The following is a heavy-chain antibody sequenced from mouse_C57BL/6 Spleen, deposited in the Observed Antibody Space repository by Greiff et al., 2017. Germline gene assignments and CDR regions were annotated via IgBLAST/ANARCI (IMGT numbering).Heavy chain of an antibody. CDR2: IYPRSGNT. D-gene: IGHD2-1*01. J-gene: IGHJ4*01. Sequence: QVQLQQSGAELARPGASVKLSCKASGYTFTSYGISWVKQRTGQGLEWIGEIYPRSGNTYYNEKFKGKATLTADKSSSTAYMELRSLTSEDSAVYFCAGYYCNYGGYYAMDYWGQGTSVTVSS. CDR1: GYTFTSYG. V-gene: IGHV1-81*01. CDR3: AGYYCNYGGYYAMDY.